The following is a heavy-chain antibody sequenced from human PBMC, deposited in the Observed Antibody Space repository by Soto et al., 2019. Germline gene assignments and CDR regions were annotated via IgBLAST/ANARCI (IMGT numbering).Heavy chain of an antibody. CDR2: ISYDGSNK. J-gene: IGHJ4*02. CDR3: ARDAQWLVTDCYDY. CDR1: GFTFSGYA. Sequence: QVQLVESGGGVVQPGRSLRLSCAASGFTFSGYAMHWVRQAPGKGLEWVAIISYDGSNKYYTDSVKGRFTISRDNSKNTLYLQMNSLRAEDTAVYYCARDAQWLVTDCYDYWGQGTLVTVSS. D-gene: IGHD6-19*01. V-gene: IGHV3-30-3*01.